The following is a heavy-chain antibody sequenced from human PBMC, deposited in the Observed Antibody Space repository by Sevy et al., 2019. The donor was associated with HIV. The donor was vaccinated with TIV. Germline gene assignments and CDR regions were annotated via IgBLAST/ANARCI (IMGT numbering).Heavy chain of an antibody. CDR3: ARSGWLRLDYFDY. CDR1: GFTFSSYW. D-gene: IGHD5-12*01. V-gene: IGHV3-7*03. J-gene: IGHJ4*02. CDR2: IKQDGSEK. Sequence: GGSLRLSCAASGFTFSSYWMSWVRQAPGKGLEWVANIKQDGSEKYYVDSVKGRFTISRDNAKNSLYLQMNSLRAEDTAVYYCARSGWLRLDYFDYWGQRTLVTVSS.